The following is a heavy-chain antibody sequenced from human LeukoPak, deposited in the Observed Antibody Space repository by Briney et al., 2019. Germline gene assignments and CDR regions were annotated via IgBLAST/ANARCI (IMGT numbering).Heavy chain of an antibody. CDR2: ISAYNGNT. V-gene: IGHV1-18*01. J-gene: IGHJ4*02. D-gene: IGHD2-2*01. Sequence: ASVKVSCKASGYTFTSYGIGWVRQAPGQGLEWMGWISAYNGNTNYAQKLQGRVTMTTDTSTSTAYMELRSLRSDDTAVYYCARDKRGYCSSTSCYHESFDYWGQGTLVTVSS. CDR1: GYTFTSYG. CDR3: ARDKRGYCSSTSCYHESFDY.